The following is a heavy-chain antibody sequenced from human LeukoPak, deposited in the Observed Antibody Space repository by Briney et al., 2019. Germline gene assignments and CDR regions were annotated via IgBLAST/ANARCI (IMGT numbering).Heavy chain of an antibody. D-gene: IGHD3-3*01. CDR3: ARDTVRFLEWFLDY. V-gene: IGHV3-11*04. CDR2: ISSSGSTI. Sequence: GGPLRLSCAASGFTFSDYYMSWIRQAPGKGLEWVSYISSSGSTIYYADSVKGRFTISRDNAKNSLYLQMNSLRAEDTAVYYCARDTVRFLEWFLDYWGQGTLVTVSS. J-gene: IGHJ4*02. CDR1: GFTFSDYY.